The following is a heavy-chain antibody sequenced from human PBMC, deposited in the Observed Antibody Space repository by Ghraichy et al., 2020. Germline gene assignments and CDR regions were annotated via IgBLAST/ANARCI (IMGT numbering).Heavy chain of an antibody. CDR2: TYDGYNK. D-gene: IGHD1-1*01. CDR3: AKVSGHWDALDN. CDR1: GFTFSDYG. J-gene: IGHJ3*02. V-gene: IGHV3-30*02. Sequence: GGSLRLSCGASGFTFSDYGMHWVRQAPGKGLEWVAFTYDGYNKYHADSVKGRFAISRDNSKNTLYLQMDSLRADDTAVYYCAKVSGHWDALDNWGQGTMVTVSS.